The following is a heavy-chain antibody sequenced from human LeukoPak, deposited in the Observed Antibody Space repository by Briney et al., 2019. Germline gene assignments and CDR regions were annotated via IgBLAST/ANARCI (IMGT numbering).Heavy chain of an antibody. Sequence: SQTLSLTCTVSGGSISSGGYYWSWIRQHPGKGPEWIGYIYYSGSTYYNPSLKSRATISVDTSKNQFSLKLSSVTAADTAVYYCARFWSQGYCSGGSCYPPYFDYWGQGTLVTVSS. CDR3: ARFWSQGYCSGGSCYPPYFDY. CDR2: IYYSGST. CDR1: GGSISSGGYY. V-gene: IGHV4-31*03. J-gene: IGHJ4*02. D-gene: IGHD2-15*01.